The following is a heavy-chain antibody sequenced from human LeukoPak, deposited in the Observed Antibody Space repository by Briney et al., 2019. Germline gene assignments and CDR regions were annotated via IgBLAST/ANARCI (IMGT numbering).Heavy chain of an antibody. D-gene: IGHD1-26*01. CDR3: ARQGISGTYYGPFDI. Sequence: PSETLSLTCTVSGGSISGSGDYWAWIRQPPGKGLEWIGSINYIGSTYYNPSLQSRVTMSVDTSKNQFSLKMSSVTAADTVVYYCARQGISGTYYGPFDIWGQGTMVTVSS. V-gene: IGHV4-39*01. CDR1: GGSISGSGDY. J-gene: IGHJ3*02. CDR2: INYIGST.